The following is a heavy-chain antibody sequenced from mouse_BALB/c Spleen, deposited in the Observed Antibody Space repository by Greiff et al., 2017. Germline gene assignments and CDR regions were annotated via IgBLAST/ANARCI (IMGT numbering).Heavy chain of an antibody. Sequence: VQLQQSGAELVKPGASVKLSCTASGFNIKDTYMHWVKQRPEQGLEWIGRIDPANGNTKYDPKFQGKATITADTSSNTAYLQLSSLTSEDTAVYYCARSPIYNGSSYWYFDVWGAGTTVTVAS. CDR1: GFNIKDTY. V-gene: IGHV14-3*02. D-gene: IGHD1-1*01. CDR2: IDPANGNT. CDR3: ARSPIYNGSSYWYFDV. J-gene: IGHJ1*01.